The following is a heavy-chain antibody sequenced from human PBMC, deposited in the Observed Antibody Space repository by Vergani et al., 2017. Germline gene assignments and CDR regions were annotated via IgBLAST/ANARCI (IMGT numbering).Heavy chain of an antibody. V-gene: IGHV3-23*01. CDR3: AKGRAVPVGVDY. CDR1: GFTFDNYA. D-gene: IGHD2-2*01. CDR2: ISGSGSSK. J-gene: IGHJ4*02. Sequence: EVQLLESGGGLVQPGGSLRLSCAASGFTFDNYAMTWVRQAPGKGLQWVSGISGSGSSKFYEDALKGRVTISRDNSKNTLYLQMNSLRAEDTAVYYCAKGRAVPVGVDYWGPGTLVIVSS.